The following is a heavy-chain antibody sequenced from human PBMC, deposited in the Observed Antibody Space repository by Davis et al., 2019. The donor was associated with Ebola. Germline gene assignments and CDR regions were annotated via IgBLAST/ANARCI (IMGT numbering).Heavy chain of an antibody. J-gene: IGHJ4*02. CDR1: GGSISSGSYY. Sequence: PSETLSLTCTVSGGSISSGSYYWSWIRQPPGKGLEWIGRIYTSGSTNYNPSLKSRVTMSVDTSKNQFSLKLSSVTAADTAVYYCARERGTFDYWGQGTLVTVSS. CDR2: IYTSGST. D-gene: IGHD1-1*01. CDR3: ARERGTFDY. V-gene: IGHV4-61*02.